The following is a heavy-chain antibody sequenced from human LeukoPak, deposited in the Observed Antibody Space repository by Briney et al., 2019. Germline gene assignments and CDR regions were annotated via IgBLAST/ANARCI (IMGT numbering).Heavy chain of an antibody. Sequence: ASVKVSCKASGYTFTIYGINWVRQATGQGLEWMGWMNPNSGNTGYAQKFQGRVTMTRNTSISTAYMELSSLRSEDTAVYYCASPYSSSAYYYYGMDVWGQGTTVTVSS. CDR3: ASPYSSSAYYYYGMDV. CDR1: GYTFTIYG. D-gene: IGHD6-13*01. CDR2: MNPNSGNT. J-gene: IGHJ6*02. V-gene: IGHV1-8*02.